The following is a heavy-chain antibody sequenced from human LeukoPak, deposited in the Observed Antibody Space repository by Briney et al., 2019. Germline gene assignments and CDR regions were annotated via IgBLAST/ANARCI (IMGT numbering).Heavy chain of an antibody. CDR2: IIPIFGTA. J-gene: IGHJ4*02. Sequence: ASVKVSCKASGGTFSNYAISWVRQAPGQGLEWMGGIIPIFGTANYAQKFQGRVTITADESTSTAYMELSSLRSEDTAVYYCARDYYYDSSGYYYFDYWGQGTLVTVSS. D-gene: IGHD3-22*01. CDR3: ARDYYYDSSGYYYFDY. V-gene: IGHV1-69*01. CDR1: GGTFSNYA.